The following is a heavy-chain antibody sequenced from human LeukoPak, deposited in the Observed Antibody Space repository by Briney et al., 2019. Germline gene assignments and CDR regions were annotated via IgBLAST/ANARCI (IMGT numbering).Heavy chain of an antibody. CDR2: IYSGGST. V-gene: IGHV3-53*01. J-gene: IGHJ4*02. CDR1: GFIVSSNY. Sequence: GGSLRLSCAASGFIVSSNYMSWVRQAPGKGLEWVSVIYSGGSTYYADSVEGRFTISRDNSKNTVYLQMNSLRAEDTAVYYCARDPDYWGQGTLVTVSS. CDR3: ARDPDY.